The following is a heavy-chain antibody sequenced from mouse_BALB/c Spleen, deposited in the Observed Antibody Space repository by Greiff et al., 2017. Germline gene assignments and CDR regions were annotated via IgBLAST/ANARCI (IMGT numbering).Heavy chain of an antibody. J-gene: IGHJ2*01. CDR1: GYSITSDYA. Sequence: EVKLMESGPGLVKPSQSLSLTCTVTGYSITSDYAWNWIRQFPGNKLEWMGYISYSGSTSYNPSLKSRISITRDTSKNQFFLQLNSVTTEDTATYYCARGNGSSYYFDYWGQGTTLTVSS. CDR3: ARGNGSSYYFDY. V-gene: IGHV3-2*02. CDR2: ISYSGST. D-gene: IGHD1-1*01.